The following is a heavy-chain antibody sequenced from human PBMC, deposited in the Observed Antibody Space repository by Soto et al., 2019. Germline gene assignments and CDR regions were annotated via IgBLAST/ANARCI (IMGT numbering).Heavy chain of an antibody. Sequence: QVQLQESGPGLVKPSETLSLTCTVSGGSISSYYWSWIRQPPGKGLEWLGYIYYSGSTNYNPSLKSRVTISGDTSKNQFSLKLSSVTAADTAVYYCARQVYGDYVSYYYYYMDVWGKGTTVTVSS. CDR2: IYYSGST. CDR3: ARQVYGDYVSYYYYYMDV. V-gene: IGHV4-59*01. CDR1: GGSISSYY. D-gene: IGHD4-17*01. J-gene: IGHJ6*03.